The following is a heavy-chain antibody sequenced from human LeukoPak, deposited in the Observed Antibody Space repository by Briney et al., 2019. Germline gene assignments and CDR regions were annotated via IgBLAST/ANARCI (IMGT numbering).Heavy chain of an antibody. J-gene: IGHJ4*02. CDR2: IYYSGST. Sequence: SETLSLTCAVYGGSFSSSSYYWGWIRQPPGKGLEWIGSIYYSGSTYYNPSLKSRVTISVDTSKNQFSLKLSSVTAADTAVYYCQAASTYYYDSSDYWGQGTLVTVSS. CDR3: QAASTYYYDSSDY. V-gene: IGHV4-39*07. CDR1: GGSFSSSSYY. D-gene: IGHD3-22*01.